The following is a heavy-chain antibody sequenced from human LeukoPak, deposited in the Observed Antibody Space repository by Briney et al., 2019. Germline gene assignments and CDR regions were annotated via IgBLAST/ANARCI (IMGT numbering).Heavy chain of an antibody. CDR1: GFTVSSNY. CDR2: IYSGGST. D-gene: IGHD3-9*01. V-gene: IGHV3-53*01. Sequence: PGGSLRLSCAASGFTVSSNYMSWVRQAPGKGLEWVSVIYSGGSTYYADSVKGRFTIFRDNSKNTLYLQMNSLRAEDTAVYYCARDGHYDILTGYFQDWGQGTLVTVSS. J-gene: IGHJ1*01. CDR3: ARDGHYDILTGYFQD.